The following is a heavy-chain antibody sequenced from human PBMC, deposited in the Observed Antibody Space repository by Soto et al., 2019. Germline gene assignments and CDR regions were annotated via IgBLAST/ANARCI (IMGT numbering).Heavy chain of an antibody. V-gene: IGHV3-30-3*01. Sequence: ESGGGVVQPGRSLRLSCAASGFTFSSYAMHWVRQAPGKGLEWVAVISYDGSNKYYADSVKGRFTISRDNSKNTLYLQMNSLRAEDTAVYYCARGYYYGSGTYAHAEYFQHWGQGTLVTVSS. D-gene: IGHD3-10*01. CDR1: GFTFSSYA. CDR2: ISYDGSNK. J-gene: IGHJ1*01. CDR3: ARGYYYGSGTYAHAEYFQH.